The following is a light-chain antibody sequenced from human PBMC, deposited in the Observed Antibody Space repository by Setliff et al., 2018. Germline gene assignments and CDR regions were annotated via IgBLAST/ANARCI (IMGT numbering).Light chain of an antibody. J-gene: IGLJ1*01. CDR3: YSYTASTSYV. V-gene: IGLV2-14*01. Sequence: SALTQPASVSGSPGQSITISCSGTTSDIGTYNYVSWYQQYPGKAPKLVIYDVSNRPSGVSNRFSGSKSGNTASLTISGLQAEDEADYYCYSYTASTSYVFGTGTKGTVL. CDR1: TSDIGTYNY. CDR2: DVS.